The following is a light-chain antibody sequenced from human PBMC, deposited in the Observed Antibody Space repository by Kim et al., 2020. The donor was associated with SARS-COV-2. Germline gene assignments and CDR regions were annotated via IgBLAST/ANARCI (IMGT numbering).Light chain of an antibody. CDR1: KLGNKY. Sequence: GTPGQPASITCAGDKLGNKYVCWYQQRPGQSPVLVMYQDNRRPSGIPERFSGSNSGNTATLTISGTQAMDEADYYCQAWDRTTMVFGGGTQLTVL. CDR3: QAWDRTTMV. CDR2: QDN. V-gene: IGLV3-1*01. J-gene: IGLJ2*01.